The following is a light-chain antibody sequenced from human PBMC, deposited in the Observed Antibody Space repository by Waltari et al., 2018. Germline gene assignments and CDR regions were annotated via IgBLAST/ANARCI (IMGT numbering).Light chain of an antibody. Sequence: DVVMTQSPLSLPVTPGEPASISCRSSQSLLASNGDNYLNWYLQKPGQSPQVLMYMGSYRASGVPDRVSGSGSGTDFTLKVSRVEAEDVGVYYCMQAAHAPITFGQGTRLELK. J-gene: IGKJ5*01. CDR1: QSLLASNGDNY. CDR3: MQAAHAPIT. CDR2: MGS. V-gene: IGKV2-28*01.